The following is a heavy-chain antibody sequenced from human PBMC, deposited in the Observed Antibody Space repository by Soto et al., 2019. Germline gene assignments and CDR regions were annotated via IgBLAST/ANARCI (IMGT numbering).Heavy chain of an antibody. Sequence: QVQLQESGPGLVKPSETLSLTCTVSGGSISSYYWSWIRQPRGKGLEWIGYIYYSGSTNYNPSLKSRLTISVDTSKNQFSLKLSSVTAADTAVYYCARHLFASGNWFDPWGQGTLVTVSS. D-gene: IGHD3-10*02. J-gene: IGHJ5*02. CDR2: IYYSGST. CDR1: GGSISSYY. CDR3: ARHLFASGNWFDP. V-gene: IGHV4-59*08.